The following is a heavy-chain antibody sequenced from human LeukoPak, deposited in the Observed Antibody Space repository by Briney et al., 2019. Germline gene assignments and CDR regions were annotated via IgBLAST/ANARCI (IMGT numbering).Heavy chain of an antibody. V-gene: IGHV4-39*02. CDR1: GGSISSSSYY. CDR2: IFYSGNT. Sequence: SETLSLTCTVSGGSISSSSYYWGWIRQPPGKGLEWIGSIFYSGNTYYSASLKSRVTISADTSKNHFSLKLSSVTSADTAVYYCARRSSGGGLFDYWGQGTLVTVSS. D-gene: IGHD6-19*01. CDR3: ARRSSGGGLFDY. J-gene: IGHJ4*02.